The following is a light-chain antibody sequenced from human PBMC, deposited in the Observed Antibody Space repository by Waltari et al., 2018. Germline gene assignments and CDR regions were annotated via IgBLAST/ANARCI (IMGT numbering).Light chain of an antibody. CDR2: KDS. V-gene: IGLV3-25*03. J-gene: IGLJ2*01. CDR3: QSADSSGTVV. Sequence: SYELTQPPPVSVSPGQTARITCSGDALPKQYTYRYQQKPGQAPVLVIYKDSGRPSGIPERFAGSSSGTTVTLTISGVQAEDEADYYCQSADSSGTVVFGGGTKLTVL. CDR1: ALPKQY.